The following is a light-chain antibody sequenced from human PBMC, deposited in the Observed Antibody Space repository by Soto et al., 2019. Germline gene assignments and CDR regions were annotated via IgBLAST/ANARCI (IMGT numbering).Light chain of an antibody. CDR3: CSYAGSYTYV. CDR2: DVS. Sequence: QSVLTQPRSVSGSPGQSVTISCTGTSSDVGGYNYVSWYQQHPGKAPKLIMYDVSKRPSGVPDRFSGSKSGKTASLTISGLQAEDEGEYYCCSYAGSYTYVFGTETKLTVL. CDR1: SSDVGGYNY. J-gene: IGLJ1*01. V-gene: IGLV2-11*01.